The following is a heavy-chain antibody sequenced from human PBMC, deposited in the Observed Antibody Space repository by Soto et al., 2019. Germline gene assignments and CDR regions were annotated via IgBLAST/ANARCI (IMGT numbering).Heavy chain of an antibody. CDR2: INHSGST. Sequence: ASETLCLTCAVYGGSFSGYYWSWIRQPPGKGLEWIGEINHSGSTNYNPSLKSRVTISVDTSKNQFSLKLSSVTAADTAVYYCARDLGIAAAGTTVNYYYYYGMDVWGQGTTVTVSS. CDR3: ARDLGIAAAGTTVNYYYYYGMDV. D-gene: IGHD6-13*01. J-gene: IGHJ6*02. CDR1: GGSFSGYY. V-gene: IGHV4-34*01.